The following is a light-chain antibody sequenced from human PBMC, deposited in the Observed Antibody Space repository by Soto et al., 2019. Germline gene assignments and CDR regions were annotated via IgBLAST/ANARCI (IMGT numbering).Light chain of an antibody. CDR3: SSYTASTTWV. V-gene: IGLV2-14*01. CDR1: TSDVGAYNH. CDR2: EVS. J-gene: IGLJ3*02. Sequence: QSALTQPASVSGAPGQSITVSCTGTTSDVGAYNHVSWYQQHPGKAPQLVIYEVSNRPSRVSNRFSGSKSGNTASLTISGLQAEDEADYYCSSYTASTTWVFGGGTKVTVL.